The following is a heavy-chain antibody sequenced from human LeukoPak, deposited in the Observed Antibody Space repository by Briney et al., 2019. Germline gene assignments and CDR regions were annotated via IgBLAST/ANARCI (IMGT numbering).Heavy chain of an antibody. D-gene: IGHD6-13*01. CDR1: GGSISSGSYY. J-gene: IGHJ4*02. Sequence: SETLSLTCTVSGGSISSGSYYWSWIRQPAGKGLEWIGHIYTSGSANYNPSLRSRVTISVDTSKNQFSLKLTSVTAADTAVYYCASENGLAATFDYWGQGTLVTVSS. CDR3: ASENGLAATFDY. CDR2: IYTSGSA. V-gene: IGHV4-61*09.